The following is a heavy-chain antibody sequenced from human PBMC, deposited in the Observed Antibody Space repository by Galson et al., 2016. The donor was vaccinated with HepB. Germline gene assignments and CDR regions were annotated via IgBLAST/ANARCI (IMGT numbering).Heavy chain of an antibody. J-gene: IGHJ5*02. CDR2: SNAGHGNT. Sequence: SVKVSCKASGYSFTSYAMNWARQAPGQRLEWMGWSNAGHGNTKYSQKFQGTVTITRDTTASTANMDLRSRRSEDTVGYYCARDLDYCRCGSCYLGTFDPWGQGTLVTVSS. CDR3: ARDLDYCRCGSCYLGTFDP. CDR1: GYSFTSYA. V-gene: IGHV1-3*01. D-gene: IGHD2-15*01.